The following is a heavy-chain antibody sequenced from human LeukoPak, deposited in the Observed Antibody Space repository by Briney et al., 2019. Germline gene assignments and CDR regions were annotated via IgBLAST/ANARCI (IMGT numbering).Heavy chain of an antibody. CDR1: GYSISSGYY. Sequence: PSETLSLTCTVSGYSISSGYYWGWIRQPPGKGLEWIGSIYHSGSTYYNPSLKSRVTISVDTSKNQFSLKLSSVTAADTAVYYCARFDNHSGSPTGAFDIWGQGTMVTVSS. J-gene: IGHJ3*02. D-gene: IGHD1-26*01. CDR3: ARFDNHSGSPTGAFDI. V-gene: IGHV4-38-2*02. CDR2: IYHSGST.